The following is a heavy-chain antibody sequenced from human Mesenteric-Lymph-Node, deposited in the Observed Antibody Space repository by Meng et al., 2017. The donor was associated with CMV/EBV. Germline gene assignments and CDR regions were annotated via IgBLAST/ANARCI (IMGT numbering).Heavy chain of an antibody. CDR1: GFTFSSYA. CDR2: ISSSSSYM. CDR3: ASEPTGESSSSSGAGDY. D-gene: IGHD6-6*01. J-gene: IGHJ4*02. Sequence: GGSLRLSCAASGFTFSSYAMSWGRQAPGKGLEWVSSISSSSSYMYYADSVKGRFTIARDNAKNSLSLQMNRLRAEDTAVYYFASEPTGESSSSSGAGDYWGQGTLVTVSS. V-gene: IGHV3-21*01.